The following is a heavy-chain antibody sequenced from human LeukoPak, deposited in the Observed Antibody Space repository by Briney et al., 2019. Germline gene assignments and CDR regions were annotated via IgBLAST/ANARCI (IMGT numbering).Heavy chain of an antibody. J-gene: IGHJ6*03. CDR3: ASGKWKNGYYMDV. CDR2: ISSSSGNII. D-gene: IGHD1/OR15-1a*01. Sequence: GGSLRLSCVASGSSFRSYSMNWVRQAPGKGLEWVSYISSSSGNIIYYTDSVKGRFTISRDNAKNSLYLQMNSLRVEDTAVYYRASGKWKNGYYMDVWGKGTTVTVSS. CDR1: GSSFRSYS. V-gene: IGHV3-48*04.